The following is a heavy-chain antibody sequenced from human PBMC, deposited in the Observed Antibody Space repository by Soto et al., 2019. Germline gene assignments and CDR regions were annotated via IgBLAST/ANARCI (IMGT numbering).Heavy chain of an antibody. Sequence: PSGTLSLTCAVYGWSFSGYYWSWIRQPPGKGLEWIGEINHRGSPKYNPSLKSRVTISVDRSKNQFSLNVNSVTAAVTAVYYCARGDEYWSQGTLVTVSS. J-gene: IGHJ4*02. CDR2: INHRGSP. V-gene: IGHV4-34*01. CDR1: GWSFSGYY. CDR3: ARGDEY.